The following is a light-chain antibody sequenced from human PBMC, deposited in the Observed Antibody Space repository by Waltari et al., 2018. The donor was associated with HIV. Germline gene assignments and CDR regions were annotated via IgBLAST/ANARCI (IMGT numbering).Light chain of an antibody. Sequence: QSALPQPASMSGSPGQSITISCTGTSSDVGAFNYVSWYQQHPGKAPKLIIFEVSRRPSGVSNRFSGPKSGSTASLTISGLQAEDEADYYCSSYTMDSYVFGTGTKVTVL. J-gene: IGLJ1*01. V-gene: IGLV2-14*03. CDR3: SSYTMDSYV. CDR1: SSDVGAFNY. CDR2: EVS.